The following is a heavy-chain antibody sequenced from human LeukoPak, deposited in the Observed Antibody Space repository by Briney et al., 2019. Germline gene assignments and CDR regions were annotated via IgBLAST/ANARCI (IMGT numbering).Heavy chain of an antibody. CDR1: GLTFSTYW. CDR2: INSDGRST. CDR3: AREGTSGWYYFDY. D-gene: IGHD6-19*01. J-gene: IGHJ4*02. V-gene: IGHV3-74*01. Sequence: GGSLRLSCAASGLTFSTYWVHWVRQAPGKGLVWVSRINSDGRSTTYADFVKGRFTISRDNAKNTLYLQMNSLRAEDTAVYYCAREGTSGWYYFDYWGQGTLVTVSS.